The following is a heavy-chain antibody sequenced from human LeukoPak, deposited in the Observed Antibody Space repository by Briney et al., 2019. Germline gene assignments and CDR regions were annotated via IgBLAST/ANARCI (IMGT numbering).Heavy chain of an antibody. V-gene: IGHV4-34*01. CDR1: GGSFSGYY. CDR3: AREAARPGFPFAADY. J-gene: IGHJ4*02. D-gene: IGHD6-6*01. CDR2: INHSGST. Sequence: SETLSLTCAVYGGSFSGYYWSWIRQPPGKGLEWIGEINHSGSTNYNPSLKSRVTIPVDTSKNQFSLKLSSVTAADTAVYYCAREAARPGFPFAADYWGQGTLVTVSS.